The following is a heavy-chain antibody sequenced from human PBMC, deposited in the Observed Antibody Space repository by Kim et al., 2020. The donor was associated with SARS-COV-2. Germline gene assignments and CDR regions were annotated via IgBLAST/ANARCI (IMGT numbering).Heavy chain of an antibody. CDR1: GFTFDDYA. D-gene: IGHD4-17*01. V-gene: IGHV3-9*01. J-gene: IGHJ3*02. CDR3: AKVSVYGDYVRDAFDI. CDR2: ISWNSGSI. Sequence: GGSLRLSCAASGFTFDDYAMHWVRQAPGKGLEWVSGISWNSGSIGYADSVKGRFTISRDNAKNSLYLQMNSLRAEDTALYYCAKVSVYGDYVRDAFDIWGKGTMVTVSS.